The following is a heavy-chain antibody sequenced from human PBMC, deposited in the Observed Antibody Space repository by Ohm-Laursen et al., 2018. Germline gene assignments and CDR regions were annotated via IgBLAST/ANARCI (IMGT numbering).Heavy chain of an antibody. CDR1: GGSISSYY. D-gene: IGHD3-3*01. Sequence: SDTLSLTCAVSGGSISSYYWSWIRQPAGKGLEWIGRIYSSGSTNYNPSLKSRVTMSVDTSKSQFSLKVNSVTAADTAVYYCARGPYYDFWPYYFDYWGQGTLVTVSS. J-gene: IGHJ4*02. CDR2: IYSSGST. CDR3: ARGPYYDFWPYYFDY. V-gene: IGHV4-4*07.